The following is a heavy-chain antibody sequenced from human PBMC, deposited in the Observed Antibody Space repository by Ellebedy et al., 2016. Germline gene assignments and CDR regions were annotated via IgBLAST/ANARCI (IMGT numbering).Heavy chain of an antibody. D-gene: IGHD3-9*01. CDR1: GGSISSSSYY. V-gene: IGHV4-39*07. Sequence: SETLSLXXTVSGGSISSSSYYWGWIRQPPGKGLEWIGSIYYSGSTYYNPSLKSRVTISVDTSKNQFSLKLSSVTAADTAVYYCARGTFLTGYPRRINWFDPWGQGTLVTVSS. J-gene: IGHJ5*02. CDR3: ARGTFLTGYPRRINWFDP. CDR2: IYYSGST.